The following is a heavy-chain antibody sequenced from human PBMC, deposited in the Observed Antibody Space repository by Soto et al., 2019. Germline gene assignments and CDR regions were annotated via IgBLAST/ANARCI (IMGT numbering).Heavy chain of an antibody. Sequence: SETLSLTCAVYGGSFSGYYWSWIRQPPGKGLEWIGEINHSGSTNYNPSLKSRVTISVDTSKNQFSLRLTSVTAADTAVYYCARVRDWFDPWGQGTLVTVSS. J-gene: IGHJ5*02. CDR3: ARVRDWFDP. D-gene: IGHD3-3*01. CDR1: GGSFSGYY. CDR2: INHSGST. V-gene: IGHV4-34*01.